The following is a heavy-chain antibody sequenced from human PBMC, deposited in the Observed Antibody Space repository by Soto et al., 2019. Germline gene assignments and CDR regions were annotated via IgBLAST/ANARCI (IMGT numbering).Heavy chain of an antibody. CDR2: MNPNSGNT. J-gene: IGHJ5*02. D-gene: IGHD6-19*01. CDR3: ARGGSSGWYGRNWFDP. V-gene: IGHV1-8*01. CDR1: GYTFTSYD. Sequence: ASGKVSCKASGYTFTSYDINLLREATGQVLEWMGWMNPNSGNTGYAQKFQGRVTMTRNTSISTAYMELSSLRSEDTAVYYCARGGSSGWYGRNWFDPWGQGTLVTVSS.